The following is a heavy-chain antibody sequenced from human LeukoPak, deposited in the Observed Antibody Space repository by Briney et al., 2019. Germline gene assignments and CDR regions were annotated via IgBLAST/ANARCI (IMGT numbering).Heavy chain of an antibody. CDR3: ARARYYSSSWRGGGYFDY. Sequence: SETLSRTCAVYGGSFSGYYWSWIRQPPGKGLEWIGEINHSGSTNYNPSLKSRVTISVDTSKNQFSLKLSSVTAADTAVYYCARARYYSSSWRGGGYFDYWGQGTLVTVSS. J-gene: IGHJ4*02. CDR2: INHSGST. V-gene: IGHV4-34*01. D-gene: IGHD6-13*01. CDR1: GGSFSGYY.